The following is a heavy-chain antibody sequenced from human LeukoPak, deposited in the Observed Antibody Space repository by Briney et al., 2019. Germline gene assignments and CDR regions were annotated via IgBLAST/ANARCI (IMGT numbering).Heavy chain of an antibody. CDR2: INHSGST. CDR1: GFTFSSYA. Sequence: AGGSLRLSCAASGFTFSSYAMSWVRQPPGKGLEWIGEINHSGSTNYNPSLKSRVTISVDTSKNQFSLKLSSVTAADTAVYYCANWGRSGAALARGANWFDPWGQGTLVTVSS. D-gene: IGHD3-16*01. CDR3: ANWGRSGAALARGANWFDP. J-gene: IGHJ5*02. V-gene: IGHV4-34*08.